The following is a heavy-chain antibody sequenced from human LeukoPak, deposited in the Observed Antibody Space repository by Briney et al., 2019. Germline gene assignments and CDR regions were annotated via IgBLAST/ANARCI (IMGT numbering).Heavy chain of an antibody. CDR3: ARGMVGSSGYYYAYYFDY. CDR1: GYSISSGYD. CDR2: IYYRRTT. Sequence: PSETLSLTCTVSGYSISSGYDWGWIRQPPGKGLEWIGSIYYRRTTYYKPSLKSRVTISVDTSKNQFSLKLSSMTAADTAVYYCARGMVGSSGYYYAYYFDYWGQGTLVTVSS. V-gene: IGHV4-38-2*02. D-gene: IGHD3-22*01. J-gene: IGHJ4*02.